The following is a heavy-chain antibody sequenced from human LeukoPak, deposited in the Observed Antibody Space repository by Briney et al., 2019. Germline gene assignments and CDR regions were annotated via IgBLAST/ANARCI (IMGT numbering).Heavy chain of an antibody. CDR2: INHSGST. V-gene: IGHV4-34*01. J-gene: IGHJ4*02. D-gene: IGHD3-16*01. CDR1: GGSFSGYY. CDR3: ASGSDYYDYVWGSSNY. Sequence: SETLSLTCAVYGGSFSGYYWSWIRQPPGKGLEWIGEINHSGSTNYNPSLKSRVTISVDTSKNQFSLKLSSVAAADTAVYYCASGSDYYDYVWGSSNYWGQGTLVTVSS.